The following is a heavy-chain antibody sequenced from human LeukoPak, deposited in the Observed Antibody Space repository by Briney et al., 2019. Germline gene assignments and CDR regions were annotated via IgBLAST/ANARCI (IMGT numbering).Heavy chain of an antibody. CDR2: INTNTGNP. CDR1: GYTFTTYP. V-gene: IGHV7-4-1*02. D-gene: IGHD6-13*01. J-gene: IGHJ5*02. Sequence: GASVKVSCKASGYTFTTYPMNWVRQALGQGLEWMGWINTNTGNPTYAQGFTGRFVFSLDTSVSTAYLQISSLKADDTAVYYCARDPYTSSSWYRGRANNWFDPWGQGTLVTVSS. CDR3: ARDPYTSSSWYRGRANNWFDP.